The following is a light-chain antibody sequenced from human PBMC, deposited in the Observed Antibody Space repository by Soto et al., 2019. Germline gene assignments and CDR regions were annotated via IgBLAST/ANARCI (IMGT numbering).Light chain of an antibody. J-gene: IGKJ1*01. CDR3: QQSHSAPT. Sequence: DLQMTQSPSSLSASVGDSVTISCRSSQNIDTFLNWYQQKAGEAPKLLIRGSTTLQDGVPSRFTGSGAGTEFALTIGSLQPEDFASYYCQQSHSAPTFGQGTKV. CDR2: GST. V-gene: IGKV1-39*01. CDR1: QNIDTF.